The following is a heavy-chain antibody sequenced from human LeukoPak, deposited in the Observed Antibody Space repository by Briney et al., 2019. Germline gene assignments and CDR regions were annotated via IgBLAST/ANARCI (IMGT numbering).Heavy chain of an antibody. D-gene: IGHD3-22*01. Sequence: SVKVSCKASGGTFSSYAISWVRQAPGQGLEWMGRIIPILGIANYAQKFQGRVTITADKSTSTAYMELSSLRSEDTAVYYCGRQLTASSGYYTDYWGQGTPVTVSS. CDR3: GRQLTASSGYYTDY. CDR2: IIPILGIA. V-gene: IGHV1-69*04. CDR1: GGTFSSYA. J-gene: IGHJ4*02.